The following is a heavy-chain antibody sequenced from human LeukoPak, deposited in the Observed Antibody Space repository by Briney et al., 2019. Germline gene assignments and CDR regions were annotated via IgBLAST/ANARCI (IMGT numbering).Heavy chain of an antibody. CDR1: GFTFSDYY. D-gene: IGHD1-7*01. V-gene: IGHV3-11*01. CDR3: ARGGNWNYGSDFDY. Sequence: KSGGSLRLSCAASGFTFSDYYMSWIRQAPGKGLEWVSYISSSGNTIYYADSVKGRLTISRDNPKNSLYLQMNSLRAEDTAVYYCARGGNWNYGSDFDYWGQGTLVTVSS. CDR2: ISSSGNTI. J-gene: IGHJ4*02.